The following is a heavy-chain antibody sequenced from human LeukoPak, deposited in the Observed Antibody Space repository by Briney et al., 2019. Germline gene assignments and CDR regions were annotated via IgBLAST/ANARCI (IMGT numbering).Heavy chain of an antibody. CDR1: GFNFDDYV. Sequence: PGGSLRLSCAASGFNFDDYVMTWVRQAPGKGLEWVSGINWNGGSRGYADSVKGRFTISRDNAKNSLYLQMNSLGAEDTAVYYCARGGYNHAFDIWGQGTVVTVSS. J-gene: IGHJ3*02. CDR2: INWNGGSR. D-gene: IGHD5-24*01. V-gene: IGHV3-20*04. CDR3: ARGGYNHAFDI.